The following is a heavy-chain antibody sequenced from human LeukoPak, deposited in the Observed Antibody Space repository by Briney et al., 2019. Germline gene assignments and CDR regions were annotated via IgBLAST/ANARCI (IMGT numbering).Heavy chain of an antibody. J-gene: IGHJ5*02. Sequence: SETLSLTCTVSGGSISSYYWSWIRQPPGKGPEWIAYIYYSGITNYNPSLKSRASMSVDTSKNLCSLRLSSVTAADTAVYYCARHAIYSGGYSYWFDPWGLGTLVTVSS. CDR2: IYYSGIT. D-gene: IGHD1-26*01. CDR3: ARHAIYSGGYSYWFDP. V-gene: IGHV4-59*08. CDR1: GGSISSYY.